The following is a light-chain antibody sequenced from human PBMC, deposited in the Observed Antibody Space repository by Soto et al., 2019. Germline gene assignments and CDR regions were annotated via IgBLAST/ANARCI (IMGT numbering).Light chain of an antibody. CDR3: QAWDSSTYV. Sequence: SYELTQPPSVSVSPGQTASITCSGDKLGDKYACWYQQKPGQSPVLVIYQDSKRPSGIPERFSCSNSGNTATLTISGTQAMEEADYYCQAWDSSTYVFGTGTKVTVL. V-gene: IGLV3-1*01. CDR2: QDS. CDR1: KLGDKY. J-gene: IGLJ1*01.